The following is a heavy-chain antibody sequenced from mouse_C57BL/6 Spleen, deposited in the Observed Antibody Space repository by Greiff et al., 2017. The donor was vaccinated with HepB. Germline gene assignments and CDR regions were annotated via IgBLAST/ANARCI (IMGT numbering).Heavy chain of an antibody. CDR2: INPSNGGT. Sequence: QVQLQQPGTELVKPGASVKLSCKASGHTFTSYWMHWVKQRPGQGLEWIGNINPSNGGTNYNEKFKSKATLTVDKSSSTAYMQLSTLTSEDSAVYYCARPHYYGSSPFAYWGQGTLVTVSA. CDR1: GHTFTSYW. J-gene: IGHJ3*01. V-gene: IGHV1-53*01. CDR3: ARPHYYGSSPFAY. D-gene: IGHD1-1*01.